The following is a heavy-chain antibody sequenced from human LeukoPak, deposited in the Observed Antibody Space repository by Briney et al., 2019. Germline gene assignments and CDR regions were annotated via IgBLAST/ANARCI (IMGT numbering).Heavy chain of an antibody. CDR3: ARLRRRVYDSSGYYFFDY. CDR2: IYYSGST. J-gene: IGHJ4*02. V-gene: IGHV4-39*01. Sequence: SETLSLTCAVSGGSISSSSYYWGWIRQPPGKGLEWIGSIYYSGSTCYNPSLKSRVTISVDTSKNQFSLKLSSVTAADTAVYYCARLRRRVYDSSGYYFFDYWGQGTLATVSS. CDR1: GGSISSSSYY. D-gene: IGHD3-22*01.